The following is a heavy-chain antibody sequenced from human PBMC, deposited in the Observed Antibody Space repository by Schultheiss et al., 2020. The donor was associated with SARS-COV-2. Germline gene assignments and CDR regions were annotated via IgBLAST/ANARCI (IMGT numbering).Heavy chain of an antibody. Sequence: GESLKISCAASGFTFSLYWMHWVRQAPGKGLVWVSRINSDGSSISYADSVKGRFTISRDNAKNTLYLQMNSLRAEDTAVYYCVRAFGGYDDYWGQGTLVTVSS. CDR1: GFTFSLYW. CDR2: INSDGSSI. V-gene: IGHV3-74*01. D-gene: IGHD5-12*01. CDR3: VRAFGGYDDY. J-gene: IGHJ4*02.